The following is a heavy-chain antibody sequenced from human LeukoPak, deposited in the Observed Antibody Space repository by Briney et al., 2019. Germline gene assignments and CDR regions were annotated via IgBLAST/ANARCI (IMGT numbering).Heavy chain of an antibody. CDR2: MYHSGST. D-gene: IGHD3-3*01. CDR1: GYSIINSGYY. V-gene: IGHV4-38-2*02. J-gene: IGHJ3*02. Sequence: SETLSLTCTVSGYSIINSGYYWGWIRQPPGKGLEWIDNMYHSGSTYYNPSLKSRVTISVDTSKNQFSLKLRSVTAVDAAVYYCARDLTDFWSGYYLLGAFDIWGQGTMVTVSS. CDR3: ARDLTDFWSGYYLLGAFDI.